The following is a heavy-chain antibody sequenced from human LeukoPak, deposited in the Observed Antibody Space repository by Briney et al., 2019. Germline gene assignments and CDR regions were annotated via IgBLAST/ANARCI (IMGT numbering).Heavy chain of an antibody. CDR3: ATDPIGPGAFDI. CDR2: IYPNSGAT. CDR1: GYTFTGYY. Sequence: GASVKVSCKASGYTFTGYYMHWVRQAPGQGLEWMGYIYPNSGATKYAQKFQGRVTMTRDTSIGTAYMELSSLRSEDTAVYYCATDPIGPGAFDIWGQGTMVTVSS. D-gene: IGHD3-10*01. J-gene: IGHJ3*02. V-gene: IGHV1-2*02.